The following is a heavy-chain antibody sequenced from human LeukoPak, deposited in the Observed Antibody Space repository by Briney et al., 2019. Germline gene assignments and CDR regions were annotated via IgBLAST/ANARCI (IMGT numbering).Heavy chain of an antibody. J-gene: IGHJ6*03. CDR2: IKNAGIDT. CDR1: GFMFSNYY. CDR3: ARGGYGHNMDV. Sequence: GGSLRPSCVGSGFMFSNYYMYWVRQAPGKGLVRVSRIKNAGIDTIYADSVKGRFTVSRDNAKNTVYLQMSSLRAEDTAVYYCARGGYGHNMDVWGEGTTVTVSS. D-gene: IGHD3-10*01. V-gene: IGHV3-74*01.